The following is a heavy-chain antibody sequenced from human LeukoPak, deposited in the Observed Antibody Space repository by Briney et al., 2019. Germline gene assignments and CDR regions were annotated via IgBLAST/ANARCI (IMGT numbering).Heavy chain of an antibody. V-gene: IGHV3-30-3*01. D-gene: IGHD3-10*01. J-gene: IGHJ4*02. CDR1: GFTFSSYA. Sequence: SGGSLRLSCAASGFTFSSYAMHWVRQAPGKGLEWVAVISYDGSNKYYADSVKGRFTISRDNSKNTLYLQMNSLRAEDTAVYYCARDLGVLLWFGELGYWGQGTLVTVSS. CDR2: ISYDGSNK. CDR3: ARDLGVLLWFGELGY.